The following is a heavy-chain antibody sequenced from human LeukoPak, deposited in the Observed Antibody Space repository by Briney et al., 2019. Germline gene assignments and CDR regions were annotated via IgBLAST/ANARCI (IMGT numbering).Heavy chain of an antibody. Sequence: GRSLRLSCAASGFTFSSYGMHWVRQAPGKGLEWVAVISYDGSNKYYADSVKGRFIISRDNSKNTLYLQMNSLRAEDTAVYYCAKDYKRAKTGDPPAWYFDYWGQGTLVTVSS. V-gene: IGHV3-30*18. CDR3: AKDYKRAKTGDPPAWYFDY. D-gene: IGHD7-27*01. J-gene: IGHJ4*02. CDR1: GFTFSSYG. CDR2: ISYDGSNK.